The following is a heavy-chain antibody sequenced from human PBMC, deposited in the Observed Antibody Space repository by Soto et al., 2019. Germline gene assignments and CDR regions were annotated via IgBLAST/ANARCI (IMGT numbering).Heavy chain of an antibody. V-gene: IGHV1-3*01. CDR1: GYIFSSNS. CDR2: IVPRAGYT. Sequence: QVQLVQSGAEVKRPGASVKVSCKASGYIFSSNSIHWVRQAPGQRLEWMGWIVPRAGYTDYSQKFQGRVTITRDTSANTAYMELSSLRSDDTAVYYCAREGMEQQLGYFDYWGQGTLVTVSS. J-gene: IGHJ4*02. D-gene: IGHD6-13*01. CDR3: AREGMEQQLGYFDY.